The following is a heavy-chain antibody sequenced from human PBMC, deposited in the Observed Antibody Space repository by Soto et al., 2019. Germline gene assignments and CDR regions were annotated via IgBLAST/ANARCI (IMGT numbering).Heavy chain of an antibody. CDR1: GGTFSSYA. D-gene: IGHD3-22*01. CDR3: ATPSHYDTGGYCLTFDY. CDR2: IIPIFGTP. Sequence: HVQLVQSGAEVKKPGSSVKVSCKASGGTFSSYAISWVRQAPGQGLEWMGGIIPIFGTPKYAQKFQGRVTIIADESTTTAYMELTSLRSEETAVYYCATPSHYDTGGYCLTFDYWGQGTLVTVSS. V-gene: IGHV1-69*01. J-gene: IGHJ4*02.